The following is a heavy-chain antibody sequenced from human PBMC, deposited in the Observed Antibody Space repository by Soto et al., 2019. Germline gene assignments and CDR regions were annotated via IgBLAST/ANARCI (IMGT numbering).Heavy chain of an antibody. D-gene: IGHD7-27*01. J-gene: IGHJ4*02. CDR3: AIGTYRTRLGGY. CDR2: MNPNSGNT. CDR1: GYTFTSYD. V-gene: IGHV1-8*01. Sequence: VQLVQSGAEVKKPGASVKVSCKASGYTFTSYDINWVRQATGQGLEWMGWMNPNSGNTGYAKKFQGRVTMTRTTTISRAYRERTILRSEHTAVYYCAIGTYRTRLGGYWGQGTMVTVSS.